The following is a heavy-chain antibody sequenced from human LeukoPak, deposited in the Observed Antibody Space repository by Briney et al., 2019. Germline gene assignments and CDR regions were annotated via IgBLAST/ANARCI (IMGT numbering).Heavy chain of an antibody. V-gene: IGHV4-39*01. CDR1: GGSINSNSHH. Sequence: SETLSLTCSVSGGSINSNSHHWDWIRQAPGKGLEWIGNIYYSGTTSYNPSLKSRVTISVDTSENQFSLRLSSVTAADTAVYYCARRGDILTDYPFDYWGQGTLVTVSS. CDR2: IYYSGTT. J-gene: IGHJ4*02. CDR3: ARRGDILTDYPFDY. D-gene: IGHD3-9*01.